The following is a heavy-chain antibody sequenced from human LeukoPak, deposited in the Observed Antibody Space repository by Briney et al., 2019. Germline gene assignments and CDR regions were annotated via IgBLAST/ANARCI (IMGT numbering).Heavy chain of an antibody. CDR1: GYSFTSYW. Sequence: GESLKISCKGSGYSFTSYWIGWVRQMPGKGLEWMGIIYPGDSGTRYSPSFQGQVTISADKSISTAYLQWSSPKASDTAMYYCARRRVWFGEGDYFDYWGQGTLVTVAS. D-gene: IGHD3-10*01. CDR3: ARRRVWFGEGDYFDY. CDR2: IYPGDSGT. V-gene: IGHV5-51*01. J-gene: IGHJ4*02.